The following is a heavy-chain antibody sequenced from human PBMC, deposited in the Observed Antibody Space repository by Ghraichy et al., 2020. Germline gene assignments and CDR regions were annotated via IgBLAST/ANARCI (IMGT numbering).Heavy chain of an antibody. CDR3: ASSGCSGGSCDY. CDR1: GFTFSSYG. Sequence: GGSLRLSCAASGFTFSSYGMHWVRQAPGKGLEWVAVIWYDGSNKYYADSVKGRFTISRDNFKNTLYLQMNSLRAEDTAVYYCASSGCSGGSCDYWGQGTLVTVSS. CDR2: IWYDGSNK. D-gene: IGHD2-15*01. V-gene: IGHV3-33*01. J-gene: IGHJ4*02.